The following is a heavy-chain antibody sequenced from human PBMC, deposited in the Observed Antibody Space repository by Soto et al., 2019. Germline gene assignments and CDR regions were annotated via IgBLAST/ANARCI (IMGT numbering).Heavy chain of an antibody. V-gene: IGHV3-21*01. CDR3: ARGRLWTHYYYYGMDV. CDR2: ISSSSGYI. Sequence: PGGSLRLSCAASGFTFSSYEMNWVRQAPGKGLEWVSSISSSSGYIFYPDSLKGRFTMSRDNAKSSLYLQMNSLRAEDTAVYYCARGRLWTHYYYYGMDVWGQGTTVTVSS. CDR1: GFTFSSYE. J-gene: IGHJ6*02. D-gene: IGHD5-18*01.